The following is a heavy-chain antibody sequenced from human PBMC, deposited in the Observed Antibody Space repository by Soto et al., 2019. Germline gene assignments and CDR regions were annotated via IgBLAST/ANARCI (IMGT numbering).Heavy chain of an antibody. CDR2: INPILSMS. Sequence: QVQLVQSGAEVKRPGSSVKVSCKASGDTFAFYSINWVRQAPGLGLEWMGRINPILSMSNYAQRFQGRVTMTADKSTSTAYMVLNSLRSEDTAIYYCATSHGSGYRAFDYWGQGALVTVSS. V-gene: IGHV1-69*02. CDR3: ATSHGSGYRAFDY. CDR1: GDTFAFYS. D-gene: IGHD3-10*01. J-gene: IGHJ4*02.